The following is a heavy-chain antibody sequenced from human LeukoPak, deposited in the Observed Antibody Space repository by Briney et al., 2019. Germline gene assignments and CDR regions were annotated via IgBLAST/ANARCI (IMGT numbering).Heavy chain of an antibody. V-gene: IGHV1-46*01. CDR1: GYTFTGYY. Sequence: GASVKVSCKASGYTFTGYYMHWVRQAPGQGLEWMGIINPSGGSTSYAQKFQGRVTMTRDTSTSTVYMELSSLRSEDTAVYYCARDWGRGYSYGYGMDYWGQGTLVTVSS. D-gene: IGHD5-18*01. CDR3: ARDWGRGYSYGYGMDY. J-gene: IGHJ4*02. CDR2: INPSGGST.